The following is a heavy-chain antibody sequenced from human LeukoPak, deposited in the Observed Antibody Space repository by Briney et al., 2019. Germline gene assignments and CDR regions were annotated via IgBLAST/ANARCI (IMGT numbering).Heavy chain of an antibody. D-gene: IGHD6-13*01. J-gene: IGHJ4*02. CDR2: MNPNSGNT. Sequence: ASVKVSCKASGYTFTSYDINWVRQATGQGLEWMGWMNPNSGNTGYAQRFQGRVTITRNTSISTAYMELSRLRSDDTAVYYCARADIAAAVPLDYWGQGTLVTVSS. CDR1: GYTFTSYD. CDR3: ARADIAAAVPLDY. V-gene: IGHV1-8*03.